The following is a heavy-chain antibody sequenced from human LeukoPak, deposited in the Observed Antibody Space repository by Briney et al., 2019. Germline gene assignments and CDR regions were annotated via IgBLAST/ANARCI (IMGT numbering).Heavy chain of an antibody. D-gene: IGHD6-13*01. J-gene: IGHJ4*02. CDR2: IYTTGST. V-gene: IGHV4-61*02. CDR1: GGSISSGSYY. Sequence: PSETLSLTCTVSGGSISSGSYYWSWIRQPAGKGLEWIGRIYTTGSTNYNPSLKSRLTMSVDTSKNQLSLKLSSVTAADTAVYYCAREVVAAAGTVDYWGQGTLVTVSS. CDR3: AREVVAAAGTVDY.